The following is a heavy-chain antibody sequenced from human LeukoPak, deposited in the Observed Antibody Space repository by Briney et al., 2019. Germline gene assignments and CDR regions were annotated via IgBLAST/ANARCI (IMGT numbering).Heavy chain of an antibody. Sequence: SETLSLTCTVSGGSISTYHWSWIRQPPGKGLEWIGYSYYNGRTSYNPSLKSRVIISVDASKNQFSLRLTSVTTADTAVYFCARGAGYSGYDNYFDYWGQGALVTVSS. V-gene: IGHV4-59*01. CDR3: ARGAGYSGYDNYFDY. CDR2: SYYNGRT. J-gene: IGHJ4*02. CDR1: GGSISTYH. D-gene: IGHD5-12*01.